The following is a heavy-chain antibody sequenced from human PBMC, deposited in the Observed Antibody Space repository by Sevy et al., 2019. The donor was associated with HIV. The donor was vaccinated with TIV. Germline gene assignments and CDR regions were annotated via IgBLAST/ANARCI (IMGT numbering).Heavy chain of an antibody. CDR2: FDPEDGET. CDR1: GYTLTELS. V-gene: IGHV1-24*01. CDR3: ATSSSWYWRYFDY. D-gene: IGHD6-13*01. J-gene: IGHJ4*02. Sequence: ASVKVSCKVSGYTLTELSMHWVRQAPGKGLEWMGGFDPEDGETIYAQKFQCRVTMTEDTSTDTAYMELSSLRSEETAVYYYATSSSWYWRYFDYWGQGTLVTVSS.